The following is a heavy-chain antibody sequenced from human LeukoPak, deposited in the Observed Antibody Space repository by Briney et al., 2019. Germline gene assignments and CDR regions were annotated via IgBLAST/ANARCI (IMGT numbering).Heavy chain of an antibody. CDR3: ARGHGYYVSHFDY. J-gene: IGHJ4*02. CDR2: ISDTGYWT. D-gene: IGHD1-26*01. Sequence: GGSLRLSCAASGFTFSTHAFSWVRQAPGKGLEWVSAISDTGYWTFYADSVKGRFAISRDNAKNSLYLQMNSLRAEDTAVYYCARGHGYYVSHFDYWGQGTLVTVSS. V-gene: IGHV3-23*01. CDR1: GFTFSTHA.